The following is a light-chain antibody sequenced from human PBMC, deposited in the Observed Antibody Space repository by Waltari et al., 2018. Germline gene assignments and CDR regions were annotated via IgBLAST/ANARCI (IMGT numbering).Light chain of an antibody. Sequence: QSALAQPASVSGSPGQSITISCTGSSSDIGAFALVSWYQQHPGRAPRLTIRNVSERPSGVPRRFSGSKAGNTASLTISSLRSEDESLYFCSSFTTGSTGLFGGGTKLTVL. CDR2: NVS. V-gene: IGLV2-14*03. J-gene: IGLJ2*01. CDR1: SSDIGAFAL. CDR3: SSFTTGSTGL.